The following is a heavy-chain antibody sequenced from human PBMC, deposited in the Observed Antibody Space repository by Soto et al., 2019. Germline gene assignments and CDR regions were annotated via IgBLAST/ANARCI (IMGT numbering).Heavy chain of an antibody. CDR3: ATAALVTIFGVGNYYMDV. CDR1: GGTFSSYT. CDR2: IIPILGIA. D-gene: IGHD3-3*01. Sequence: SVKVSCKASGGTFSSYTISWVRQAPGQGLEWMGRIIPILGIANYAQKFQGRVTITADKSTSTAYMELSSLRSEDTAVYYCATAALVTIFGVGNYYMDVWGKGTTVTVSS. V-gene: IGHV1-69*02. J-gene: IGHJ6*03.